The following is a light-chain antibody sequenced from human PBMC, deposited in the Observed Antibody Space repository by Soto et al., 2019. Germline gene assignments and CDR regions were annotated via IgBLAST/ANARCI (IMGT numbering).Light chain of an antibody. CDR1: QSVSNN. Sequence: EIVVTQSPATLSVSPGERATLSCRASQSVSNNLAWYQQKPGRAPRLLIYAASTRATGVPARFSGSGSGTEFPLTISSLQSEDFAVYYCQKYDVWPPWYTVGQGTKVEIK. J-gene: IGKJ2*01. CDR3: QKYDVWPPWYT. CDR2: AAS. V-gene: IGKV3-15*01.